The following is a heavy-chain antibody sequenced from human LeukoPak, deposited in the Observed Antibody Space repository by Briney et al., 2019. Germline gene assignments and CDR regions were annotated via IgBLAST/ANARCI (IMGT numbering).Heavy chain of an antibody. CDR1: GFTVSSNY. CDR3: ARNLYYGDFLGGMDV. CDR2: IYSGGST. J-gene: IGHJ6*02. Sequence: GGSLRLSCAASGFTVSSNYMSWVRQAPGKGLEWVSVIYSGGSTYYADSVKGRFTISRDNSKNTLYLQMNSPRAEDTAVYYCARNLYYGDFLGGMDVWGQGTTVTVSS. D-gene: IGHD4-17*01. V-gene: IGHV3-66*01.